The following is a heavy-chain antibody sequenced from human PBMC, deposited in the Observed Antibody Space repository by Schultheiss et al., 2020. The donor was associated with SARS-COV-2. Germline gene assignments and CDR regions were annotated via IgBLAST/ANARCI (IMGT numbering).Heavy chain of an antibody. CDR2: ISGSGGST. Sequence: GESLKISCAASGFTFDEYNIHWVRQAPGKGLEWVSAISGSGGSTYYADSVKGRFTISRDNAKNSLYLQMNSLRAEDTAVYYCARNRIAAAVFDYWGQGTLVTVSS. V-gene: IGHV3-23*01. J-gene: IGHJ4*02. D-gene: IGHD6-13*01. CDR1: GFTFDEYN. CDR3: ARNRIAAAVFDY.